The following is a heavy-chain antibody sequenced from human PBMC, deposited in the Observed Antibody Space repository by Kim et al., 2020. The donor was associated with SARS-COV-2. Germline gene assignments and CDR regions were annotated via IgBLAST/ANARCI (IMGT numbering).Heavy chain of an antibody. D-gene: IGHD3-10*01. Sequence: GNTKYSQKFQGRVTITRDTPASTAYMELSSLRSEDTAVYYCAFYGSGTPYWGQGTLVTVSS. CDR2: GNT. CDR3: AFYGSGTPY. J-gene: IGHJ4*02. V-gene: IGHV1-3*01.